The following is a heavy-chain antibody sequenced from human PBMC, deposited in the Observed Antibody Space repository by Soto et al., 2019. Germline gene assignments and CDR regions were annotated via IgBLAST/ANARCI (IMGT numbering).Heavy chain of an antibody. J-gene: IGHJ6*02. CDR2: IWYDGSNK. CDR3: ARDLDRGDLNYYYYYGMDV. Sequence: GSLRLSCAASGFTFSSYGMHWVRQAPGKGLEWVAVIWYDGSNKYYADSVKGRFTISRDNSKNTLYLQMNSLRAEDTAVYYCARDLDRGDLNYYYYYGMDVWGQGTTVTVSS. CDR1: GFTFSSYG. V-gene: IGHV3-33*01.